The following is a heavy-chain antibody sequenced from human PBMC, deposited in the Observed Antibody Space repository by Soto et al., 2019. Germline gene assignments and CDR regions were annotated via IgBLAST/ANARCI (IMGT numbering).Heavy chain of an antibody. J-gene: IGHJ4*02. D-gene: IGHD6-25*01. CDR3: ARDLGIAAERGFFPGY. CDR1: GFTFSSYS. Sequence: GGSLRLSCAASGFTFSSYSMNWVRQTPGKGLEWVSYISSSSSTIYYADSVKGRFTISRDNAKNSLYLQMNSLRDEDTAVYYCARDLGIAAERGFFPGYWGQGTLVTVSS. CDR2: ISSSSSTI. V-gene: IGHV3-48*02.